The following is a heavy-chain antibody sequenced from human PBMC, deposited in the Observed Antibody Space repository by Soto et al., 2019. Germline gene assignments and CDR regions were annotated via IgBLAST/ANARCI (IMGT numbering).Heavy chain of an antibody. CDR1: GGSVRTGSYH. V-gene: IGHV4-61*01. CDR2: IPNNGSP. CDR3: ARIGWGGDS. D-gene: IGHD7-27*01. J-gene: IGHJ4*02. Sequence: QVQLQESGPGRVKPSETLSLTCSVSGGSVRTGSYHWSWIRQPPGKGLEWIGFIPNNGSPDYNPSIKSRVVVSIERSKSQCSLKVNSVTAADTAVYFCARIGWGGDSWGQGTLVTVSS.